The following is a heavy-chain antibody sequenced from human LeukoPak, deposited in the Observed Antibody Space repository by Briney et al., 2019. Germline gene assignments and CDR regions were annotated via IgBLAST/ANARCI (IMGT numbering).Heavy chain of an antibody. V-gene: IGHV4-34*01. J-gene: IGHJ5*02. CDR1: GGSFSGYY. CDR2: INHSGST. Sequence: SETLSLTCAVYGGSFSGYYWSWIRQPPGKGLGWIGKINHSGSTNYNPSLKSRVTISVDTSKNQFSLKLSSVTAADTAVYYCARGELRSVWFDPWGQGTLVTVSS. D-gene: IGHD1-26*01. CDR3: ARGELRSVWFDP.